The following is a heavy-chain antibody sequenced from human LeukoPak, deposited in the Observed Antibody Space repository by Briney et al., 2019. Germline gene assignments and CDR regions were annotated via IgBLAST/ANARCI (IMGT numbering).Heavy chain of an antibody. CDR1: GFTFSSYA. D-gene: IGHD6-6*01. CDR3: AKGNIAARQDIMDV. V-gene: IGHV3-23*01. Sequence: GGSLRLSCAASGFTFSSYAMSWVRQAPGKGLEWVSLISGSGGSTYYADSVKGRFTISRDNSKNTLYLQMNSLRVEGTAVYYCAKGNIAARQDIMDVWGQGTTVTVSS. CDR2: ISGSGGST. J-gene: IGHJ6*02.